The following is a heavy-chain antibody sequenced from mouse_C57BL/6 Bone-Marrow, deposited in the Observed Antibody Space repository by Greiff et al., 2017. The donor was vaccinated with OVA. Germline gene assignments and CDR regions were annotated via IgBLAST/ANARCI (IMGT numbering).Heavy chain of an antibody. CDR2: IHPSDSDT. V-gene: IGHV1-74*01. Sequence: QVQLKQPGAELVKPGASVKVSCKASGYTFTSYWMHWVKQRPGQGLEWIGRIHPSDSDTNYNQKFKGKATLTVDKSSSTAYMQLSSLTSEDSAVYYCAIRGYYYGSSPYWYFDVWGTGTTVTVSS. CDR1: GYTFTSYW. D-gene: IGHD1-1*01. CDR3: AIRGYYYGSSPYWYFDV. J-gene: IGHJ1*03.